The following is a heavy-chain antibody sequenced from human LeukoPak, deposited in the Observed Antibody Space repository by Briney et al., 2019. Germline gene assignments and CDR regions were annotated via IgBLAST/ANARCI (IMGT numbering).Heavy chain of an antibody. J-gene: IGHJ4*02. D-gene: IGHD5-12*01. Sequence: GESLKISCKGSGYSFTSYWIGWVRPMPGKGLEWMGIIYPGDSDTRYSPSFQGQVTISADKSISTAYLQWSSLKASDTAMYYRARRAAIYSGYDLAAYYFDYWGQGTLVTVSS. CDR1: GYSFTSYW. CDR3: ARRAAIYSGYDLAAYYFDY. CDR2: IYPGDSDT. V-gene: IGHV5-51*01.